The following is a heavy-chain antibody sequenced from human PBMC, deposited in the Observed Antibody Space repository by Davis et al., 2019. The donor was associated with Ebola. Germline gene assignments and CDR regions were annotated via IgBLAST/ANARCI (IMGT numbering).Heavy chain of an antibody. Sequence: ASVKVSCMASGYTLTSYGISWVRQAPGQGLEWMGWISAYNGNTNYAQKLQGRVTMTTDTSTSTAYMELRSLRSDDTAVYYCARDKASVTTDWFDPWGQGTLVTVSS. V-gene: IGHV1-18*01. D-gene: IGHD4-17*01. CDR3: ARDKASVTTDWFDP. J-gene: IGHJ5*01. CDR2: ISAYNGNT. CDR1: GYTLTSYG.